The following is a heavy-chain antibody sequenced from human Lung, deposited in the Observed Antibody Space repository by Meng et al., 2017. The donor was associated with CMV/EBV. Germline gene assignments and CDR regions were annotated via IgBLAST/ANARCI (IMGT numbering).Heavy chain of an antibody. D-gene: IGHD2-2*01. Sequence: GESLKISCAASGFTFRGSAIHWVRQASAKGLEWVGRIRSTANNYATAYVASVQGRFTISRDDSKNMAYLQMNSLKTEDTAVYYCASEACRSTRCNYRISLHYYAMDVWGQGXTVTVSS. J-gene: IGHJ6*02. CDR2: IRSTANNYAT. CDR3: ASEACRSTRCNYRISLHYYAMDV. CDR1: GFTFRGSA. V-gene: IGHV3-73*01.